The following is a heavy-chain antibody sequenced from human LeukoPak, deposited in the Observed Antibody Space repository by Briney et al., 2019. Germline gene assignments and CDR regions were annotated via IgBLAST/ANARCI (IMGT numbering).Heavy chain of an antibody. V-gene: IGHV4-39*07. Sequence: SETLSLTCTVSGGSISSSSYYWGWIRQPPGKGLEWIGSIYYSGSTYYNPSLKSRVTMSVDTSKNQFSLKLSSVTAADTAVYYCARDKGSGSYPGSLFDYWGQGTLVTVSS. CDR2: IYYSGST. J-gene: IGHJ4*02. D-gene: IGHD1-26*01. CDR3: ARDKGSGSYPGSLFDY. CDR1: GGSISSSSYY.